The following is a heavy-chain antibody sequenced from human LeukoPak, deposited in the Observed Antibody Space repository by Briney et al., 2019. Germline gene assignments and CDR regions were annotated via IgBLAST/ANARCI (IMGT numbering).Heavy chain of an antibody. J-gene: IGHJ4*02. CDR1: GFTFSSSA. CDR3: AKQLGYCSDGSCYFPY. CDR2: ISNNGGYT. D-gene: IGHD2-15*01. Sequence: GGSLGLSCAASGFTFSSSAMSWVRQAPGKGLEWVSAISNNGGYTYYADSVQGRFTISRDDSKSTLCLQMNSLRAEDTAVYYCAKQLGYCSDGSCYFPYWGQGTLVTVSS. V-gene: IGHV3-23*01.